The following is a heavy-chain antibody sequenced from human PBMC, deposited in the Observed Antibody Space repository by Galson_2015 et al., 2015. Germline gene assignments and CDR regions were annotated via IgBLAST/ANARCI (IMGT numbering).Heavy chain of an antibody. Sequence: SLRLSCAASGFTFDDYAMHWVRQAPGKGLEWVSGISWNSGSIGYADSVKGRFTISRDNAKNSLYLQMNSLRAEDTALYYCAKDGVGWSIKTIYFDYWGQGTLVTVSS. D-gene: IGHD6-19*01. V-gene: IGHV3-9*01. CDR2: ISWNSGSI. CDR3: AKDGVGWSIKTIYFDY. J-gene: IGHJ4*02. CDR1: GFTFDDYA.